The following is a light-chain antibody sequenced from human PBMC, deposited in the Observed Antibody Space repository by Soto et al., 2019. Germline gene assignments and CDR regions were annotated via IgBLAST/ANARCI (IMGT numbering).Light chain of an antibody. J-gene: IGLJ2*01. V-gene: IGLV2-8*01. CDR2: GVT. Sequence: QSVLTQPPSASGSPGQSVTISCTGTSSDIGGYNSVSWYQQHPGKAPKLMIYGVTTRPSGVPDRFSGSKSGNTASLTVSGLQAEDEAAYYCSSHSGSNNRVVFGGGTKLTVL. CDR1: SSDIGGYNS. CDR3: SSHSGSNNRVV.